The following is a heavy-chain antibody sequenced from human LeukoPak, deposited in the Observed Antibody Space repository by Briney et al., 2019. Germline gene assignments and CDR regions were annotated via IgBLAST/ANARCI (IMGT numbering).Heavy chain of an antibody. Sequence: GGSLRLSCAASGFIFSTHGIHWVRQAPGKGLEWVAVISYDGSNKYYADSVKGRFTISRDNSKNTLYLQMNSLRAEDSAAYYCAKDAQRWLHVYYFDYWGQGTLVTVSS. V-gene: IGHV3-30*18. D-gene: IGHD5-24*01. CDR1: GFIFSTHG. CDR2: ISYDGSNK. J-gene: IGHJ4*02. CDR3: AKDAQRWLHVYYFDY.